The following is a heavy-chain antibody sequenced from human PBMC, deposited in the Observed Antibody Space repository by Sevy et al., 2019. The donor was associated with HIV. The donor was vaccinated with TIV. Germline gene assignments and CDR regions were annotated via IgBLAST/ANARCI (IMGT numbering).Heavy chain of an antibody. V-gene: IGHV3-30*02. CDR2: IRYDGSNK. J-gene: IGHJ6*02. D-gene: IGHD2-15*01. CDR1: GFTFSSYG. Sequence: GESLKISCAASGFTFSSYGMHWVRQAPGKGLEWVAFIRYDGSNKYYADSVKGRFTISRDNSKNTLYLQMNSLRAEDTTVYYCARAGDIVEVVAHYGMDVWGQGTTVTVSS. CDR3: ARAGDIVEVVAHYGMDV.